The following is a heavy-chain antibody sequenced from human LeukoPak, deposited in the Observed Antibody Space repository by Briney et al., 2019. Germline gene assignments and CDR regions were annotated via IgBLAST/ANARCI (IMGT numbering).Heavy chain of an antibody. J-gene: IGHJ4*02. D-gene: IGHD1-26*01. CDR3: ATVSPPTVGSSSFFDY. Sequence: GGSLRLSCAASGLTVTNNYMSLVRRAPGKGLEWISVIYSGGATYYADSVKGRVTISREDSQNTLYLQVNSLRAEDTAVYYCATVSPPTVGSSSFFDYWGQGTLVAVSS. CDR1: GLTVTNNY. CDR2: IYSGGAT. V-gene: IGHV3-53*01.